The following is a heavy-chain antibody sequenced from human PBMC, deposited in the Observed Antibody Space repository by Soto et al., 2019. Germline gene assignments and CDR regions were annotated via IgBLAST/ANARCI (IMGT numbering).Heavy chain of an antibody. Sequence: QVQLVESGGGVVQPGRSLRLSCAASGFTFSSYGMHWVRQAPGKGLEWVAVISYDGSNKYYADSVKGRFTISRDNSKNTLYLQMNSLRAEDTAVYYCAKHHIVVVVAATPFGGMDVWGQGTTVTVSS. CDR2: ISYDGSNK. CDR3: AKHHIVVVVAATPFGGMDV. CDR1: GFTFSSYG. D-gene: IGHD2-15*01. J-gene: IGHJ6*02. V-gene: IGHV3-30*18.